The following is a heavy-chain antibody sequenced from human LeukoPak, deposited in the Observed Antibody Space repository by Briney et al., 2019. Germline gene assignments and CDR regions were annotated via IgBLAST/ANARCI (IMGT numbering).Heavy chain of an antibody. CDR3: ARARCVNGICEWFDP. Sequence: SETLSHTCTVSGASISSGLYFWTWIRQPAGKGLEWIGRIYTSGNTTVYTTGSTTYNPSLQSRVTISADPSKSQFSLKLRSVTAADTAVYFCARARCVNGICEWFDPWGQGTLVTVSS. D-gene: IGHD2-8*01. CDR1: GASISSGLYF. J-gene: IGHJ5*02. CDR2: IYTSGNTTVYTTGST. V-gene: IGHV4-61*02.